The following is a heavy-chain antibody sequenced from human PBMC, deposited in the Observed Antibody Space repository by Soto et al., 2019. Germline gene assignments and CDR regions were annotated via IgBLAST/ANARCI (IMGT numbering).Heavy chain of an antibody. D-gene: IGHD3-22*01. CDR3: ARDRPYCYDSSGLPDI. V-gene: IGHV1-18*01. J-gene: IGHJ3*02. CDR1: GYTFTSYG. CDR2: ISAYNGNT. Sequence: GASVKVSCKASGYTFTSYGISWVRQAPGQGLEWMGWISAYNGNTNYAQKLQGRVTMTTDTSTSTAYMELRSLRSDDTAVYYCARDRPYCYDSSGLPDIWGQGTMVTVSS.